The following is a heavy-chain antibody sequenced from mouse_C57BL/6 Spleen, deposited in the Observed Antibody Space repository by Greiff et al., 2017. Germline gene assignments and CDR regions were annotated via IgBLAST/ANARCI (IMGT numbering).Heavy chain of an antibody. V-gene: IGHV1-50*01. J-gene: IGHJ4*01. Sequence: VQLQQPGAELVKPGASVKLSCKASGYTFTSYWMQWVKQRPGQGLEWIGEIDPSDSYTNYNQKFKGKATLTVDTSSSTAYMQLSSLTSEDSAVYYCARRTDGYYTYAMDYWGQGTSVTVSS. CDR1: GYTFTSYW. D-gene: IGHD2-3*01. CDR3: ARRTDGYYTYAMDY. CDR2: IDPSDSYT.